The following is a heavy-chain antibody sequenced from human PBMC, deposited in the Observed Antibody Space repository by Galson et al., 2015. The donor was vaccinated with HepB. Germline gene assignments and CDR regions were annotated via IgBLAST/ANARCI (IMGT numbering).Heavy chain of an antibody. Sequence: LRLSCAASGFTFYDLALHWGRHAPGEGLEGGSGFSWDSGRIGYADSVKGRFTISRDNAKNSLYLQMNSLRAEDTALYYCAKDWDYYDSSGYDAFDIWGQGTMVTVSS. D-gene: IGHD3-22*01. CDR3: AKDWDYYDSSGYDAFDI. CDR1: GFTFYDLA. CDR2: FSWDSGRI. V-gene: IGHV3-9*01. J-gene: IGHJ3*02.